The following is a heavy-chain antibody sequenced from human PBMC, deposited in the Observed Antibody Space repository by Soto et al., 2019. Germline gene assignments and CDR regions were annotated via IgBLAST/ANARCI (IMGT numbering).Heavy chain of an antibody. Sequence: GASVKVSCKASGYTFTSYAMHWVRQAPGQRLEWMGWINAGNGNTKYSQKFQGRVTITRDTSASTAYMELSSLRSEDTAVYYCARTGYSSGWFHPRPTYYYYYGMDVWGQGTTVTVS. CDR1: GYTFTSYA. CDR2: INAGNGNT. CDR3: ARTGYSSGWFHPRPTYYYYYGMDV. D-gene: IGHD6-19*01. V-gene: IGHV1-3*01. J-gene: IGHJ6*02.